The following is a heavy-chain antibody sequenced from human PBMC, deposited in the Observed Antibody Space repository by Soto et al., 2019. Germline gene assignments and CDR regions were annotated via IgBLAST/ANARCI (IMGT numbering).Heavy chain of an antibody. CDR3: ARDMYYYDSSGYYEGLYYYYGMDV. Sequence: PSETLSLTCTVSGGSVSSGSYYWSWIRQPPGKVLDWIGYIYYSGSTNYNPSLKSRVTISVDTSKNQFSLKLSSVTAADTAVYYCARDMYYYDSSGYYEGLYYYYGMDVWGQGTTVTVSS. V-gene: IGHV4-61*01. CDR1: GGSVSSGSYY. J-gene: IGHJ6*02. CDR2: IYYSGST. D-gene: IGHD3-22*01.